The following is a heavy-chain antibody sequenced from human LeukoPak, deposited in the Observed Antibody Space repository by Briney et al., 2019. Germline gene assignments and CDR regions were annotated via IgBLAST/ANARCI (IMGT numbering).Heavy chain of an antibody. CDR2: IYPGDSDT. J-gene: IGHJ3*02. D-gene: IGHD3-22*01. CDR1: GYSFTSYW. CDR3: ARPQDYCDSSLYAFDI. Sequence: GESLKISCKGSGYSFTSYWIGWVRQMPGKGLEWMGIIYPGDSDTRYSPSFQGQVTISADKSISTAYLQWSSLKASDTAMYYCARPQDYCDSSLYAFDIWGQGTMVTVSS. V-gene: IGHV5-51*01.